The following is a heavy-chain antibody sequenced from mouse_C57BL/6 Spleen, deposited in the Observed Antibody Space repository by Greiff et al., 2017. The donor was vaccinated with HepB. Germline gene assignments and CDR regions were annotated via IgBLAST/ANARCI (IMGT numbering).Heavy chain of an antibody. CDR2: ISSGSSTI. Sequence: DVMLVESGGGLVKPGGSLKLSCAASGFTFSDYGMHWVRQAPEKGLEWVAYISSGSSTIYYADTVKGRFTISRDNAKNTLFLQMTSLRSEDTAMYYCARSGYYGSRGFYYAMDYWGQGTSVTVSS. CDR1: GFTFSDYG. J-gene: IGHJ4*01. V-gene: IGHV5-17*01. D-gene: IGHD1-1*01. CDR3: ARSGYYGSRGFYYAMDY.